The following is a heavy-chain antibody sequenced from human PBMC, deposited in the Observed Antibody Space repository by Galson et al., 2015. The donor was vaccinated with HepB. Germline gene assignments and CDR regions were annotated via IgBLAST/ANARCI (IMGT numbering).Heavy chain of an antibody. CDR1: GFTFSSYS. CDR3: ARDYYYYYYMDV. Sequence: SLRLSCAASGFTFSSYSMNWVRQAPGKGLEWVSSISSSSSYIYYADSVKGRFTISRDNAKNSLYLQMNSLGAEDTAVYYCARDYYYYYYMDVWGKGTTVTVSS. CDR2: ISSSSSYI. J-gene: IGHJ6*03. V-gene: IGHV3-21*01.